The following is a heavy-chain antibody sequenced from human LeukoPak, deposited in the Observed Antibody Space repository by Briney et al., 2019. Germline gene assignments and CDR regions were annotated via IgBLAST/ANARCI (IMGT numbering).Heavy chain of an antibody. Sequence: PGGSLRLSCEASGFTFSSYGMHWVRQAPGKGLEWVAFIRFDGSDKHYADSVKGRFTISRDNSKNTLYLQMNSLRVEDTAVYYCAKKFDSYFDYWGQGTLVPVSS. J-gene: IGHJ4*02. CDR3: AKKFDSYFDY. CDR1: GFTFSSYG. CDR2: IRFDGSDK. V-gene: IGHV3-30*02.